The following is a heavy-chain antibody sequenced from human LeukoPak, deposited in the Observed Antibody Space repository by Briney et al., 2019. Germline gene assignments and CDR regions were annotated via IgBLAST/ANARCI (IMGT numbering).Heavy chain of an antibody. CDR1: GFTFSHYG. CDR2: IWSDGTNT. CDR3: ARDRTKYCSGGTCYSSYSFDY. D-gene: IGHD2-15*01. V-gene: IGHV3-33*01. Sequence: GGSLRLSCATSGFTFSHYGMHWVRQAPGKGLEWVAVIWSDGTNTYYGDPAKGRFTISRDNFKSTLSLQMNSLRPEDTALYYCARDRTKYCSGGTCYSSYSFDYWGQGTLVTVSS. J-gene: IGHJ4*02.